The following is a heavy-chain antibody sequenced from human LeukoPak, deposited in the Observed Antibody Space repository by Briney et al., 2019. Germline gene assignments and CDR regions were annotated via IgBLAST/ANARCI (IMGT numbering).Heavy chain of an antibody. V-gene: IGHV3-30*18. J-gene: IGHJ4*02. D-gene: IGHD5-18*01. Sequence: PGGSLRLSCAASGCTFSSYGMHWVRKAPAKGLGWEAVISYYGSNKYYADSVKGRCTISRDNSKNTLYLQMNSLRAEDTAVYYCAKDQGRREYSNGLFNYWGQGTLVTVSS. CDR1: GCTFSSYG. CDR3: AKDQGRREYSNGLFNY. CDR2: ISYYGSNK.